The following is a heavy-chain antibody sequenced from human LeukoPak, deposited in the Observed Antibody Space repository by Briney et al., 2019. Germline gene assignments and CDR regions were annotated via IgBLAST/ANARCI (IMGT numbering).Heavy chain of an antibody. CDR1: GFTFSSYE. V-gene: IGHV3-48*03. D-gene: IGHD3-22*01. CDR3: ARIYGYSHDC. CDR2: ISGSGRNI. J-gene: IGHJ4*02. Sequence: GGSLRLSCAASGFTFSSYEMNWVRQAPGKGLEWVSYISGSGRNIYYADSVKGRFTISRDNAKNSLYLQMSSLRAEDTAVYFCARIYGYSHDCWGQGTLVTVSS.